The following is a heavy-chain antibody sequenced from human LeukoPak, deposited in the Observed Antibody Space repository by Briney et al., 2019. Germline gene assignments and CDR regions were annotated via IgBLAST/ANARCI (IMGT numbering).Heavy chain of an antibody. Sequence: GGSLRLSCAASGFTFSGYGMHWVRQAPGKGLEWVAPIWYDGSNKDYADSVKGRFTISRDNSKNTVYLQMSSLRAEDTAVYYCAKDYGFITPYCYFALWGRGTLVTVSS. CDR3: AKDYGFITPYCYFAL. V-gene: IGHV3-33*06. J-gene: IGHJ2*01. CDR2: IWYDGSNK. D-gene: IGHD3-22*01. CDR1: GFTFSGYG.